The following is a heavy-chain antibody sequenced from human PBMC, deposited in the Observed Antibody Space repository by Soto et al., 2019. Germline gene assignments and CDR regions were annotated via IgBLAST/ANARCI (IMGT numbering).Heavy chain of an antibody. CDR3: ARGPLWFGESDQIYYGMGV. Sequence: SETLSLTCTVSGGSISSGDYYWSWIRQPPGKGLEWIGHIYYSGSTYYNPSLKSRVTISVDTSKNQFSLKLSSVTAADTAVYYCARGPLWFGESDQIYYGMGVWGQGTTVTVSS. V-gene: IGHV4-30-4*01. D-gene: IGHD3-10*01. CDR2: IYYSGST. J-gene: IGHJ6*02. CDR1: GGSISSGDYY.